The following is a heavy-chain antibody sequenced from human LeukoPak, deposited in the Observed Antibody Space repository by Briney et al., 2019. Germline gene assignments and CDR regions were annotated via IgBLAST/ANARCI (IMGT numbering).Heavy chain of an antibody. D-gene: IGHD3-16*01. CDR2: ISGSGGST. CDR3: ARNQQLGGHSYYYYGMDV. CDR1: GFTFSSYA. V-gene: IGHV3-23*01. J-gene: IGHJ6*02. Sequence: GGSLRLSCAASGFTFSSYAMSWVRQAPGKGLEWVSAISGSGGSTYYADSVKGRFTISRDNSKNTLYLQMNSLGADDTAIYYCARNQQLGGHSYYYYGMDVWGQGTTVTVSS.